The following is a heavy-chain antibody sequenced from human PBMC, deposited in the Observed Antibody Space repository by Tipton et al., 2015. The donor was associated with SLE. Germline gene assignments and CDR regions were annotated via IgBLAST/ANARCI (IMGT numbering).Heavy chain of an antibody. D-gene: IGHD3-9*01. CDR3: ARAAGYYSSFFQH. V-gene: IGHV4-30-4*01. J-gene: IGHJ1*01. Sequence: LRLSCTVSGGSIRSGDYYWSWIRQPPGKGLEWIGYIYYSGNTYYNPSLKSRATISVDTSKNQFSLSLSSLTAADTAVYYCARAAGYYSSFFQHWGQGTLVTVS. CDR2: IYYSGNT. CDR1: GGSIRSGDYY.